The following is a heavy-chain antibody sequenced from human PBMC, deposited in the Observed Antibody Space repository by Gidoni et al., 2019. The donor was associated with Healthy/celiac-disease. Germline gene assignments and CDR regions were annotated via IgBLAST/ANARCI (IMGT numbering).Heavy chain of an antibody. CDR2: T. Sequence: TAYAASVKGRFTISRDDSKNTAYLQMNSLKTEDTAVYYCTSPMPFGITGTDYYGMDVWGQGTTVTVSS. J-gene: IGHJ6*02. CDR3: TSPMPFGITGTDYYGMDV. D-gene: IGHD1-20*01. V-gene: IGHV3-73*01.